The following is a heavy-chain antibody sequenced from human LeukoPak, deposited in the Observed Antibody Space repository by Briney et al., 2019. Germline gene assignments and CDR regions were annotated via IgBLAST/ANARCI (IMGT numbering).Heavy chain of an antibody. CDR2: IWFDGSNK. CDR3: ARGRFDSSWWLDF. J-gene: IGHJ4*02. V-gene: IGHV3-33*01. D-gene: IGHD6-13*01. CDR1: GFRFSDYG. Sequence: GRSLRLSCAASGFRFSDYGMHWVRQAPGKGLEWVAIIWFDGSNKYYGDSVKGRFTISRNNSRNTLYLQMNSLRAEDTAVYYCARGRFDSSWWLDFWGQGTLVTVSS.